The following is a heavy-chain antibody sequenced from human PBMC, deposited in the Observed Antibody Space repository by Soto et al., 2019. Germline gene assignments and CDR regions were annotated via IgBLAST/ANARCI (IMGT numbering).Heavy chain of an antibody. V-gene: IGHV1-69*06. J-gene: IGHJ6*02. D-gene: IGHD3-22*01. CDR2: IIPIFGTA. Sequence: QVQLVQSGAEVKKPGSSVKVSCKSSGGTFSSYAISWVRQAPGQGLEWMGGIIPIFGTANYAQKFQGRVTITADKSTSTAYLELISLRSEDTAVYYCATGPRGSGYYYIYYYYGMDVWGQGPTVTVSS. CDR3: ATGPRGSGYYYIYYYYGMDV. CDR1: GGTFSSYA.